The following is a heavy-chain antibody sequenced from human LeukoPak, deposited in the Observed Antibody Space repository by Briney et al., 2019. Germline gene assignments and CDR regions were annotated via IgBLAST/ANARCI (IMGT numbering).Heavy chain of an antibody. D-gene: IGHD6-19*01. CDR2: MYLGDSET. J-gene: IGHJ4*02. CDR1: GYSFTNYW. CDR3: VRHEGSISGWPFDY. Sequence: KGGESLKISCKGSGYSFTNYWIGWVRQMPGKGLEWMGIMYLGDSETRYSPSFRSQVTISADKSISTVYLQWSSLKASDTAMYYCVRHEGSISGWPFDYWGQGTLVTVSS. V-gene: IGHV5-51*01.